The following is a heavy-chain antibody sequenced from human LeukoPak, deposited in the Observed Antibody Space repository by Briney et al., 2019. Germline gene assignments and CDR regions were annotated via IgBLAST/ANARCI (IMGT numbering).Heavy chain of an antibody. Sequence: SVKVSCKASGGTFSSYAISWVRQAPGQGLEWMGGIIPIFGTANYAQKFQGRVTITADGSTSTAYMELSSLRSEDTAVYYCARDTGQFDKAFDPWGQGTLVTVSS. CDR1: GGTFSSYA. D-gene: IGHD1-14*01. V-gene: IGHV1-69*13. J-gene: IGHJ5*02. CDR3: ARDTGQFDKAFDP. CDR2: IIPIFGTA.